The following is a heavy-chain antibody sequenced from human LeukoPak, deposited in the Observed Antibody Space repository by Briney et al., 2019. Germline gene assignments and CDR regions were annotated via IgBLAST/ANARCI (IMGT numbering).Heavy chain of an antibody. V-gene: IGHV3-7*01. Sequence: GGSLRLSCAASGFTFSSYWMSWVRQAPGKGLEWVANIKQDGSEKYYVDSVKVRFTISRDSAKNSLYLQMNSLRAEDTAVYYCARDQVAAATDYWGQGTLVTVSS. CDR1: GFTFSSYW. D-gene: IGHD6-13*01. CDR2: IKQDGSEK. J-gene: IGHJ4*02. CDR3: ARDQVAAATDY.